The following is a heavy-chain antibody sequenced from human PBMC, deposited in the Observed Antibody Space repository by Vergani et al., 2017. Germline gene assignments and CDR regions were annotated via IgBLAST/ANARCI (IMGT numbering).Heavy chain of an antibody. Sequence: DVQLVESGGDLVQPGGSLRLSCAASGFTFSSYSMNWVRQAPGKGLEWVSSISSGSTYTFYADSVKDRFTISRDNAKSTLYLHMNSLRAEDTAVYYCARGYDYWGQGTLVTVSS. CDR1: GFTFSSYS. CDR2: ISSGSTYT. J-gene: IGHJ4*02. CDR3: ARGYDY. V-gene: IGHV3-21*06.